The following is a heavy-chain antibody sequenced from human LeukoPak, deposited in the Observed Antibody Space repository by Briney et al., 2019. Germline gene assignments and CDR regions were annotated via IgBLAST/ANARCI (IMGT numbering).Heavy chain of an antibody. D-gene: IGHD3-22*01. CDR1: GFTFSSYG. V-gene: IGHV3-30*02. Sequence: PGGSLRLSCAASGFTFSSYGMHWVRQAPGKGLEWVAFIRYDGSNKYYADSVKGRFTISRDNSKNTLYLQMNSLRAEDTAVYYCAKLPHYDSLTRPYWGQGTLVTVSS. CDR3: AKLPHYDSLTRPY. J-gene: IGHJ4*02. CDR2: IRYDGSNK.